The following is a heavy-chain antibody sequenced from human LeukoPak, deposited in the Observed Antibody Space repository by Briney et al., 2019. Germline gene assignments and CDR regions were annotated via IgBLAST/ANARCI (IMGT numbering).Heavy chain of an antibody. D-gene: IGHD3-16*01. CDR1: GYTLTELS. J-gene: IGHJ4*02. CDR3: ATASIDYAH. V-gene: IGHV1-24*01. CDR2: FDPEDGEK. Sequence: ASVTVSCKVSGYTLTELSLHWVRQAPGKGLEWMGGFDPEDGEKNYAHNFQGRLTMTENTPTDTAYTELSSPRSEDTAVYYCATASIDYAHWGQGTLVTVSS.